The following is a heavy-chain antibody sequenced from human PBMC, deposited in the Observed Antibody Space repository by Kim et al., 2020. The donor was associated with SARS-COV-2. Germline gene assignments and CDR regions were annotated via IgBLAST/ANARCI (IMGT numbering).Heavy chain of an antibody. CDR3: ARGVRGEGYNSP. V-gene: IGHV4-34*01. Sequence: SETLSLTCAVYGGSFNDFYWNWIRQSPRKGLEWIGEINHSGSTNYNPSLKSRLTISVDTPRNQFSLKLRSVTAADMAVYYCARGVRGEGYNSPWGQGTLVTVSS. D-gene: IGHD1-1*01. CDR1: GGSFNDFY. CDR2: INHSGST. J-gene: IGHJ5*02.